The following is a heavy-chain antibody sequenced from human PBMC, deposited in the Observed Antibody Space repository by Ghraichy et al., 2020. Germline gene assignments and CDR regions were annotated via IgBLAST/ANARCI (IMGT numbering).Heavy chain of an antibody. CDR3: AKDKVKYSSGWYAGDY. CDR2: ISGSGGST. D-gene: IGHD6-19*01. J-gene: IGHJ4*02. Sequence: GGSLRLSCAASGFTFSSYAMSWVRQAPGKGLEWVSAISGSGGSTYYADSVKGRFTISRDNSKNTLYLQMNSLRAEDTAVYYCAKDKVKYSSGWYAGDYWGQGTLGTVSS. V-gene: IGHV3-23*01. CDR1: GFTFSSYA.